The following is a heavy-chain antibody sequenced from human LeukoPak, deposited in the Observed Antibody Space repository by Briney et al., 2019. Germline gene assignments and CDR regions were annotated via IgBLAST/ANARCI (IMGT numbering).Heavy chain of an antibody. V-gene: IGHV3-53*01. CDR3: AKYPPNYYDSGGYFVDY. D-gene: IGHD3-22*01. CDR2: IYSGGST. CDR1: GFTVSSNY. J-gene: IGHJ4*02. Sequence: GGSLRLSCAASGFTVSSNYMSWVRQAPGKGLEWVSVIYSGGSTYYADSVKGRFTISRDNSKSTLYLQMNSLRVEDTAVYYCAKYPPNYYDSGGYFVDYWGQGTLVTVSS.